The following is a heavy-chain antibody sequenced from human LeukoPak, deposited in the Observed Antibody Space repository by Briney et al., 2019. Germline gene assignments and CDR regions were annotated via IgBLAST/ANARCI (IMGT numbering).Heavy chain of an antibody. J-gene: IGHJ4*02. CDR1: GYTFTSYG. V-gene: IGHV1-18*04. CDR2: ISAYNGNT. CDR3: ARVTPGGYEGFDWLENFDY. D-gene: IGHD3-9*01. Sequence: ASVKVSCKAFGYTFTSYGISWVRQAPGQGLEWMGWISAYNGNTNYAQKRQGRVTMTTDTSTSTAYMELRSLRSDDTAVYYCARVTPGGYEGFDWLENFDYWGQGTLVTVSS.